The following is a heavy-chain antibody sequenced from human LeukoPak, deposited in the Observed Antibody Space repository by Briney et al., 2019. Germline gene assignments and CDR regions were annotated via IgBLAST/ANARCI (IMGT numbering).Heavy chain of an antibody. V-gene: IGHV1-2*02. CDR2: NNPNSGGT. CDR3: ASERGLIADHRFDP. J-gene: IGHJ5*02. CDR1: GYTFTGYY. Sequence: ASVKVSCKASGYTFTGYYMHWVRQATGQGLEWMGWNNPNSGGTNYAQKFQGRVTMTRDTSISTAYMELSRLRSDDTAVYYCASERGLIADHRFDPWGQGTLVTVSS. D-gene: IGHD6-13*01.